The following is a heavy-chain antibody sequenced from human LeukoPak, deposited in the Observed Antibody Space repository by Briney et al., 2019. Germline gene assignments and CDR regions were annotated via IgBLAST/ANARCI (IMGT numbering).Heavy chain of an antibody. Sequence: GGSLRLSCAASGFTFSSYSMNWARQAPGKELEWVSSISSSSSYIYYADSVKGRFTISRDNAKNSLYLQMNSLRAEDTAVYYCARDFDYGGNPGVDYWGQGTLATVSS. V-gene: IGHV3-21*01. CDR2: ISSSSSYI. CDR3: ARDFDYGGNPGVDY. J-gene: IGHJ4*02. D-gene: IGHD4-23*01. CDR1: GFTFSSYS.